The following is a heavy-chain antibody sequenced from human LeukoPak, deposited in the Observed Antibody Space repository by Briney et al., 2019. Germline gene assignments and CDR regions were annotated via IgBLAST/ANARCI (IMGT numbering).Heavy chain of an antibody. CDR2: IKQDGSEK. CDR3: AKDWTWRLTSYFDY. D-gene: IGHD3/OR15-3a*01. J-gene: IGHJ4*02. V-gene: IGHV3-7*03. CDR1: GFTFSRYW. Sequence: PGGSLRLSCAASGFTFSRYWMTWVRQAPGKGLEWVANIKQDGSEKYYVDSVKGRFTISRDNAKNSLYLQMNSLRAEDTAVYYCAKDWTWRLTSYFDYWGQGTLVTVSS.